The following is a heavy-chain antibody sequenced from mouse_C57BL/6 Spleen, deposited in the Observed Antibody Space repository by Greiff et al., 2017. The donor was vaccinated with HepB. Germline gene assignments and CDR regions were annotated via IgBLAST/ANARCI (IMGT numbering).Heavy chain of an antibody. J-gene: IGHJ3*01. CDR2: ISYSGST. CDR1: GYSITSDY. D-gene: IGHD3-2*02. V-gene: IGHV3-8*01. Sequence: EVKLMESGPGLAKPSQTLSLTCSVTGYSITSDYWNWIRKFPGNKLEYMGYISYSGSTYYTPSLKSRISITRDTSKNQYYLQLNSVTTEDTATDYCARASSGYRAWFAYWGQGTLVTVSA. CDR3: ARASSGYRAWFAY.